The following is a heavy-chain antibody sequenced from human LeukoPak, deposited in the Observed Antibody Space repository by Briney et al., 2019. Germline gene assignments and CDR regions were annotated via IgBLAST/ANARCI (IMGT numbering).Heavy chain of an antibody. J-gene: IGHJ4*02. Sequence: PAASVKVSCKASGYTFSSYGISRVRQAPGQGLEWMGWISAYNGNTNYAQKLQGRATMTTDTSTSTAYMELRSLRSDDTAVYYCARDVKSYYYDSSGYRWDYWGQGTLVTVSS. CDR3: ARDVKSYYYDSSGYRWDY. CDR2: ISAYNGNT. CDR1: GYTFSSYG. D-gene: IGHD3-22*01. V-gene: IGHV1-18*01.